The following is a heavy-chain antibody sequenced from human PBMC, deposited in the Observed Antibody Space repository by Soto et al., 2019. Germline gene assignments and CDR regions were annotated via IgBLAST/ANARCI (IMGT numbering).Heavy chain of an antibody. D-gene: IGHD3-10*01. CDR2: IIPMFGTV. V-gene: IGHV1-69*01. J-gene: IGHJ3*02. Sequence: QVQLVQSGAEVKKPGSSVKVSCKASGGTFSSYAISWVRQAPGQGCEWMGGIIPMFGTVNYTQKFQGRLTITADASTSTAYMELGSLRSEDTAVYYCARAGSFLDAFDIWGHGTMVTVSS. CDR1: GGTFSSYA. CDR3: ARAGSFLDAFDI.